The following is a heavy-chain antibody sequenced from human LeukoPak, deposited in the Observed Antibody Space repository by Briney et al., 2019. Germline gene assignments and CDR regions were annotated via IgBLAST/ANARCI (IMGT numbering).Heavy chain of an antibody. D-gene: IGHD5-18*01. V-gene: IGHV3-20*04. CDR3: AREVMGDTANYFDY. CDR1: GFTFDDYG. CDR2: INWNGGST. Sequence: GGSLRLSCAASGFTFDDYGMSWARQAPGKGLEWVSGINWNGGSTGYADSVKGRFTISRDNAKNSLYLQMNSLRAEDTALYYCAREVMGDTANYFDYWGQGTLVTVSS. J-gene: IGHJ4*02.